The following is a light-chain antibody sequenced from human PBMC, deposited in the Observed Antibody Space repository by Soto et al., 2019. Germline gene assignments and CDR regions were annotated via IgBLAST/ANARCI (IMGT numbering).Light chain of an antibody. V-gene: IGLV1-40*01. CDR2: GNT. CDR1: TSNIGADYH. CDR3: QSYDTSLRAYV. J-gene: IGLJ1*01. Sequence: SVLTQPPSVSGAPGQRVTIFCTRSTSNIGADYHVHWYRQLPGTAPRLLIYGNTNRPSGVPARFSASKSGTSASLAITGLQAEDEGNYYCQSYDTSLRAYVFGTGTKVTVL.